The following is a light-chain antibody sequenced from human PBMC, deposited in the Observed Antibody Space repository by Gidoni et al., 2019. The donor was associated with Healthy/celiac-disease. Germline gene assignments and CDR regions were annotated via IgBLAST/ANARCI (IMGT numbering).Light chain of an antibody. CDR3: QQYNNWPPYT. V-gene: IGKV3-15*01. Sequence: EIVMTQSPATLSVSPGERATLSCRDSQSVSSNLAWYQQNPGQAPRLIIYGASTRATGIPARFSGSGSGKEFTLTISSLQSEDFAVYYCQQYNNWPPYTFGQXTKLEIK. CDR2: GAS. J-gene: IGKJ2*01. CDR1: QSVSSN.